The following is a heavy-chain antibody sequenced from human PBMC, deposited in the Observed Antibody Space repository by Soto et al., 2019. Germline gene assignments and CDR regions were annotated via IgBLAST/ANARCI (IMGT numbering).Heavy chain of an antibody. CDR1: GGSISSGGYY. J-gene: IGHJ3*02. D-gene: IGHD3-9*01. CDR2: IYYSGST. V-gene: IGHV4-31*03. Sequence: QVQLQESGPGLVKPSQTLSLTCTVSGGSISSGGYYWSWIRQHPGKGLEWIGYIYYSGSTYYNPSLKSRVTVSVDTSKNQFSRKLSSVTAADTAVYYCARERRYFAWVTPSGAFDIWGQGTMVTVSS. CDR3: ARERRYFAWVTPSGAFDI.